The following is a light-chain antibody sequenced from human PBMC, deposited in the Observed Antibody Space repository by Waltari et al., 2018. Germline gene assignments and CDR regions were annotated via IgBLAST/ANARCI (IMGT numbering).Light chain of an antibody. CDR3: AAWDDALTGPL. J-gene: IGLJ3*02. Sequence: QSLLTQPPSVSGPPGQTVTISCSGSTSNIGRHSVTWYHHVPGTAPQLLIFSDRQRHSGVPDRFSASKSGATASLVISGLQSEDEGDYYCAAWDDALTGPLFGGGTKLTVL. CDR1: TSNIGRHS. CDR2: SDR. V-gene: IGLV1-44*01.